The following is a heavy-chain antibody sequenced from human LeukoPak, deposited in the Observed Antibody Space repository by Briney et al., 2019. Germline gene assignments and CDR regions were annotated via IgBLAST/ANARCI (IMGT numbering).Heavy chain of an antibody. CDR3: ARGRNSVYYFNVVAPSYFDY. CDR1: GYTFTGYY. D-gene: IGHD3-22*01. Sequence: ASVKVSCKASGYTFTGYYMHWVRQAPGQGLEWMGRINPNSGGTNYAQKFQGRVTMTRDTSINTAYMDLSRLRSDDTAVYYCARGRNSVYYFNVVAPSYFDYCGQVTLVTVSS. J-gene: IGHJ4*02. V-gene: IGHV1-2*06. CDR2: INPNSGGT.